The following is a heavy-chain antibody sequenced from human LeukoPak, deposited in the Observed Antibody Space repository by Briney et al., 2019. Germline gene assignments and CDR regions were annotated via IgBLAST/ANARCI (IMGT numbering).Heavy chain of an antibody. CDR3: ARAQVRGVIGVNVGYFDY. CDR2: ISSSGSTI. D-gene: IGHD3-10*01. V-gene: IGHV3-48*03. CDR1: GFTFSSYE. J-gene: IGHJ4*02. Sequence: GGSLRLSCAASGFTFSSYEMNWVRQAPGKGLEWVSYISSSGSTIYYADSVKGRFTISRDNAKNSLYLQINSLRAEDTAVYYSARAQVRGVIGVNVGYFDYWAQGTLVTVSS.